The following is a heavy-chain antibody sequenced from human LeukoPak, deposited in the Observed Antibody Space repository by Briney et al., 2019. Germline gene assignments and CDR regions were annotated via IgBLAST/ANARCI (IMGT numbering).Heavy chain of an antibody. V-gene: IGHV3-48*03. J-gene: IGHJ4*02. CDR2: ISNRGSTI. CDR3: ARDSEQQLVLATIDY. CDR1: GFTFSSYE. Sequence: PGGSLRLSCAASGFTFSSYEMTWVRHAPGKGLEWVSYISNRGSTIYYADSVKGRFTISRDNAKNSLYLQMNSLRAEDTAVYYCARDSEQQLVLATIDYWGQGTLVTVSS. D-gene: IGHD6-13*01.